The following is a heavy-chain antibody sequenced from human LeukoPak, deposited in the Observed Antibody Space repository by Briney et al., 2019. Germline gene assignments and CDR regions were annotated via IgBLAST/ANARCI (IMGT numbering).Heavy chain of an antibody. CDR3: ARPYRSGWSGSFDY. J-gene: IGHJ4*02. CDR1: GGSISSYY. V-gene: IGHV4-59*01. D-gene: IGHD6-19*01. CDR2: IHYSGST. Sequence: SETLSLTCTVSGGSISSYYWSWIRQPPGKGLEWIGNIHYSGSTKYYPSLKSRATILVDTSRNQLSLRMSSVTAADTAVYYCARPYRSGWSGSFDYWGQGTLVTVSS.